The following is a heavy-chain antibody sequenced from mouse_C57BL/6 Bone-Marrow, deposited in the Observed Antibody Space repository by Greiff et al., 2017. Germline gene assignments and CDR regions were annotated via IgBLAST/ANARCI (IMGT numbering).Heavy chain of an antibody. CDR3: APLCYGSSHWYFDV. CDR1: GFTFSDYG. V-gene: IGHV5-17*01. Sequence: EVKLVESGGGLVKPGGSLKLSCAASGFTFSDYGMHWVRQAPEKGLEWVAYISSGSSTIYYADTVKGRFTISRANAKNTLFLQMTSLRSDDTAMYYCAPLCYGSSHWYFDVGGTGTTVTVSS. CDR2: ISSGSSTI. J-gene: IGHJ1*03. D-gene: IGHD1-1*01.